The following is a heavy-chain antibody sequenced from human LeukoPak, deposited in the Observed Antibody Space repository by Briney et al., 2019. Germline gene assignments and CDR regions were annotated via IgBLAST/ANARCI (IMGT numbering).Heavy chain of an antibody. V-gene: IGHV1-2*02. CDR3: ARDFMLQPFDY. J-gene: IGHJ4*02. CDR1: GYTFAGYY. Sequence: EASVKVSCKASGYTFAGYYMHWVRQAPGQGLEWMGWINPNSGGTNYAQKFQGRVTMTRDTSISTAYMELSRLRSDDTAVCYCARDFMLQPFDYWGQGALVTVSS. CDR2: INPNSGGT. D-gene: IGHD1-1*01.